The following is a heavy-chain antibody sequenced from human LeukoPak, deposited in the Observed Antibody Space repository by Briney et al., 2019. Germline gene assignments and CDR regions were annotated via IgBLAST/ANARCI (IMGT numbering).Heavy chain of an antibody. CDR1: GGSISNYY. V-gene: IGHV4-59*01. J-gene: IGHJ1*01. CDR3: ARGYSRDWGLQYFQH. D-gene: IGHD6-19*01. CDR2: IYSSGST. Sequence: SETLSLTCTVSGGSISNYYWSWIRQPPGKGLEWIGYIYSSGSTSYNPSLKSRVTISVDTSKNQFSLKLNSVTAADTAVYHCARGYSRDWGLQYFQHWGQGTLVTVSS.